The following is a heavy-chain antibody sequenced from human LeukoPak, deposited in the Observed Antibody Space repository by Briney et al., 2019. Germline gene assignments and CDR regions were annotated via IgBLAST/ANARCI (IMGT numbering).Heavy chain of an antibody. Sequence: PSETLSLTCSVSGGSISSYYWSWLRQPPGQGLEWIGYIYYSGSTNYNPSLKSRVTISVDTSKNQFSLKLSSVTAADTAVYYCARVASSGRWFDPWGQGTLVTVSS. CDR2: IYYSGST. CDR1: GGSISSYY. V-gene: IGHV4-59*01. D-gene: IGHD1-26*01. J-gene: IGHJ5*02. CDR3: ARVASSGRWFDP.